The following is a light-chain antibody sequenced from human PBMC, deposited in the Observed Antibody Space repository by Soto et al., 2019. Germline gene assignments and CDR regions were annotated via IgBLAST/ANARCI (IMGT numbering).Light chain of an antibody. CDR3: QEYNSAPFT. J-gene: IGKJ3*01. CDR2: SAS. CDR1: QSINNY. Sequence: DIQMTQSPASLSVSVGDRVTITCRASQSINNYLNWYQQKPGQPPKLLIRSASTLQRGVPSRFSGSGSRTDFTLTISSLQPEDVATYYCQEYNSAPFTFGPGTKVDIK. V-gene: IGKV1-39*01.